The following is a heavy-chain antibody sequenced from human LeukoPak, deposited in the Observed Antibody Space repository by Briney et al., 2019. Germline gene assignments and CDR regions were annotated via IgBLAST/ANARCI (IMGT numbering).Heavy chain of an antibody. D-gene: IGHD2-15*01. CDR2: IYYSGST. Sequence: SETLSLTRTVSGGSISSSSYYWGWIRQPPGKGLEWIGRIYYSGSTYYNPSLKSRVTISVDTSKNQFSLKLSSVTAADTAVYYCARLRRLFCSGGSCYSGWDFDYWGQGTLVTVSS. CDR3: ARLRRLFCSGGSCYSGWDFDY. CDR1: GGSISSSSYY. V-gene: IGHV4-39*01. J-gene: IGHJ4*02.